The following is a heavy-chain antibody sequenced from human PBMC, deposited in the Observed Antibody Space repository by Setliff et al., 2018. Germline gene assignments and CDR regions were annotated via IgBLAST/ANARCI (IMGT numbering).Heavy chain of an antibody. D-gene: IGHD3-3*01. Sequence: GASVKVSCKASGGTFSSYAISWVRQAPGQGLEWMGGIIPIFGTANYAQKFQGRVTITADESTSTAYMELSSLRSEDTAVYYCAREERYYNFWSGYFDYWGQGTLVTVSS. J-gene: IGHJ4*02. V-gene: IGHV1-69*13. CDR3: AREERYYNFWSGYFDY. CDR2: IIPIFGTA. CDR1: GGTFSSYA.